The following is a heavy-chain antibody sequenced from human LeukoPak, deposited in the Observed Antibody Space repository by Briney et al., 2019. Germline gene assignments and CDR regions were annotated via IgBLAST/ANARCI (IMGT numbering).Heavy chain of an antibody. D-gene: IGHD5/OR15-5a*01. CDR1: GFRFSSYG. Sequence: GGSLRLSCAASGFRFSSYGMHWVRQAPGKGLERVAVISDDGIKIYYGDSVKGRFTISRDNSKNTLNLQMDSLRADDTAVYYCGKGPGYSVYDNLPHHWGQGTLVTVSS. V-gene: IGHV3-30*18. CDR3: GKGPGYSVYDNLPHH. CDR2: ISDDGIKI. J-gene: IGHJ5*02.